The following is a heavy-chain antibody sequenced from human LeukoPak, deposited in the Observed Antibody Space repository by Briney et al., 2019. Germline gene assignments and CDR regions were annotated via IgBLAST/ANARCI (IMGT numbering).Heavy chain of an antibody. D-gene: IGHD6-13*01. V-gene: IGHV3-74*01. CDR2: INTDGSIT. CDR1: GFTFSDYW. CDR3: ARDFAYSRLDS. Sequence: GGSLRLSCAASGFTFSDYWIHWVRQAPGKGLVWVSRINTDGSITNYADSVKGRFSISRDNAKNTLYLQMSSLRAEDTALYYCARDFAYSRLDSWGQGTLVTVSS. J-gene: IGHJ4*02.